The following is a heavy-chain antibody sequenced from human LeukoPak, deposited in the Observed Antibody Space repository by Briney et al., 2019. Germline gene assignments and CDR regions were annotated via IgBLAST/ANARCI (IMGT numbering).Heavy chain of an antibody. Sequence: ASVKVSCSASGYTFTSYYMHWVRQAPGQGLEWMGIINPSGGSTSYAQKFQGRVTMTRDTSTSTVYMELSSLRSEDTAVYYCARVASSSWDYYYYYGMDVWGQGTTVTVSS. J-gene: IGHJ6*02. D-gene: IGHD6-13*01. CDR1: GYTFTSYY. CDR3: ARVASSSWDYYYYYGMDV. V-gene: IGHV1-46*01. CDR2: INPSGGST.